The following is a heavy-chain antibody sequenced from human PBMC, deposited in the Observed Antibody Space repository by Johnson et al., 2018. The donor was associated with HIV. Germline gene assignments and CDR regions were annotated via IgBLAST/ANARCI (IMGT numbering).Heavy chain of an antibody. V-gene: IGHV3-9*01. D-gene: IGHD4-11*01. CDR1: GFTFDDYA. J-gene: IGHJ3*02. CDR3: TRDTYIHRVTVTESAFDI. Sequence: VQLVESGGGLVQPGRSLRLSCAASGFTFDDYAMNWVRQAPGKGLEWVSGISWNRGRIASADSVKGRFTISGDNAKKSLYRQMNSLRAEDTALYYCTRDTYIHRVTVTESAFDIWGQGTMVTVSS. CDR2: ISWNRGRI.